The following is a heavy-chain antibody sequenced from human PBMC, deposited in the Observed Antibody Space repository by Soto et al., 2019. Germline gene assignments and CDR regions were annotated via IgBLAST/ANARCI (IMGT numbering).Heavy chain of an antibody. Sequence: SETLSLTCTVSGGSISSYYWSWIRQPPGKGLEWIGYIYYSGSTNYNPSLKSRVTISVDTSKNQFSLKLSSVTAADTAVYYCARDRTVTSRGESNWFDPWGQGTLVTVSS. CDR3: ARDRTVTSRGESNWFDP. J-gene: IGHJ5*02. CDR2: IYYSGST. V-gene: IGHV4-59*01. D-gene: IGHD4-17*01. CDR1: GGSISSYY.